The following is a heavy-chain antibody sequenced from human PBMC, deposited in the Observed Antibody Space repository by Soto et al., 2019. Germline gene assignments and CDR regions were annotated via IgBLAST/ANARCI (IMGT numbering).Heavy chain of an antibody. CDR2: INAGNGNT. CDR1: GYIFTSYA. D-gene: IGHD7-27*01. V-gene: IGHV1-3*01. J-gene: IGHJ4*02. CDR3: ARESKLGLVFDY. Sequence: QVQLVQSGTEVKKPGASVKVSCKASGYIFTSYALHSVRQAPGQRLEWMGWINAGNGNTKYSQKFQGRVTITRDTSASTVYMELSSLSSEDTAVYYCARESKLGLVFDYWGQGTLLTVSS.